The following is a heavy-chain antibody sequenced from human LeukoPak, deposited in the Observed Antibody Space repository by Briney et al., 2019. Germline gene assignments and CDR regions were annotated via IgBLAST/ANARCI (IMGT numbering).Heavy chain of an antibody. V-gene: IGHV3-74*01. J-gene: IGHJ4*02. Sequence: PGGSLRLSCAASGFTFSSYWMHWVRQAPGKGLVWVSRISTDGSSTSYADSVKGRFTISRDNSKNTLYLQMNSLRAEDTAVYYCAKDYSSWTTWGGYWGQGTLVTVSS. D-gene: IGHD6-13*01. CDR3: AKDYSSWTTWGGY. CDR2: ISTDGSST. CDR1: GFTFSSYW.